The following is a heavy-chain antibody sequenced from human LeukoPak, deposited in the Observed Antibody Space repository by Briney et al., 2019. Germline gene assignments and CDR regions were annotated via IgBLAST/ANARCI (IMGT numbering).Heavy chain of an antibody. CDR1: GLTFGDFW. J-gene: IGHJ4*02. V-gene: IGHV3-74*01. Sequence: QPGGSLRLSCAASGLTFGDFWMHWVRQPPGKGLAWVALVKGDGRTTIYADSVKGRFTISRDNAKNTLYLQMNSLRADDSGVYYCATGHSYGYDYWGQGVLVTVSS. CDR2: VKGDGRTT. CDR3: ATGHSYGYDY. D-gene: IGHD5-18*01.